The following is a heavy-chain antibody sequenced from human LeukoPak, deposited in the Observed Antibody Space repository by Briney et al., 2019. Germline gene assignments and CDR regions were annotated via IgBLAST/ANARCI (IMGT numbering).Heavy chain of an antibody. CDR2: ISPSGDIT. J-gene: IGHJ6*03. D-gene: IGHD5-12*01. CDR3: ARNSGYRTSTYYYYYMDV. V-gene: IGHV3-23*01. Sequence: SGGSLRLSCAASGFTFSNHGMNWVRQAPGKGLEWVSGISPSGDITYYADSVKGRFTISRDNSKNTLYLQMNSLRAEDTAVYYCARNSGYRTSTYYYYYMDVWGKGTTVTISS. CDR1: GFTFSNHG.